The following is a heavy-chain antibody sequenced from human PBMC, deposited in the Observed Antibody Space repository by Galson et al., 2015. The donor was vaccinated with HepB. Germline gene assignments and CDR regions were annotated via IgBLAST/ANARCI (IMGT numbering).Heavy chain of an antibody. CDR1: GFTFSNAW. D-gene: IGHD3-3*01. V-gene: IGHV3-15*01. CDR2: IKSKTDGGTT. Sequence: SLRLSCAASGFTFSNAWMSWVRQAPGKGLEWVGRIKSKTDGGTTDYAAPVKGRFTISRDDSKNTLYLQMNSLKTEDTVVYYCTTRLTIFGVVLDYWGQGTLVTVSS. J-gene: IGHJ4*02. CDR3: TTRLTIFGVVLDY.